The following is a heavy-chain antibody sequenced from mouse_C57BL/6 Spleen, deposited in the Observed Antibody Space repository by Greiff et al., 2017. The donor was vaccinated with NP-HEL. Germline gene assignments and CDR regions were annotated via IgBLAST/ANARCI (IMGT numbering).Heavy chain of an antibody. Sequence: VKLVESGPELVKPGASVKISCKASGYAFSSSWMNWVKQRPGKGLEWIGRIYPGDGDTNYNGKFKGKATLTADKSSSTAYMQLTSLTSEDSAVYFCAKNGYYGSSYAYFDVWGTGATVSVSS. J-gene: IGHJ1*03. CDR2: IYPGDGDT. V-gene: IGHV1-82*01. D-gene: IGHD1-1*01. CDR3: AKNGYYGSSYAYFDV. CDR1: GYAFSSSW.